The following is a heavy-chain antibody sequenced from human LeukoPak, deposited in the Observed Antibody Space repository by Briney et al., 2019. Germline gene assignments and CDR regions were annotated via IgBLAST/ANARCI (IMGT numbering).Heavy chain of an antibody. V-gene: IGHV1-18*01. Sequence: GASVKVSCTASGYTFSNYGISWVRQAPGQGLEWMGWISAYNGYTDYAQKFQGRVTMTADTSTSTAYMKLRSLESDDTAIYYCARCRDSSGSLVNFWGQGTLVTVSS. CDR1: GYTFSNYG. CDR3: ARCRDSSGSLVNF. CDR2: ISAYNGYT. D-gene: IGHD6-19*01. J-gene: IGHJ4*02.